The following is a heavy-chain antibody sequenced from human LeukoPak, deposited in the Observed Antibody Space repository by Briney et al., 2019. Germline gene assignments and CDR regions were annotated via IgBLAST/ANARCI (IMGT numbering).Heavy chain of an antibody. J-gene: IGHJ4*02. Sequence: SVKVSCKASGGTFSTYAISWVRQAPGQGLEWMGRIITILGIANYAQKFQGRVTITADKSTSTAYMELSSLRSEDTAVYYCARVLGSSVNYFDYWGQGSLVTVSS. V-gene: IGHV1-69*04. CDR2: IITILGIA. CDR3: ARVLGSSVNYFDY. D-gene: IGHD6-19*01. CDR1: GGTFSTYA.